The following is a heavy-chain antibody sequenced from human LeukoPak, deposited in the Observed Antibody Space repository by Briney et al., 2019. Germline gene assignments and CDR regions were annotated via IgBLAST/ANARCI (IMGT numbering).Heavy chain of an antibody. CDR2: IKQDGSEK. J-gene: IGHJ4*02. D-gene: IGHD3-22*01. CDR3: ARGPRYYYDSSGYSYFNY. Sequence: GGSLRLSCVASGFSFSTYWMSWVRQAPGKGLEWVANIKQDGSEKYYVDSVKGRFTISRDNAKNSLYLQMNSLRAEDTAVYYCARGPRYYYDSSGYSYFNYWGQGTLVTVSS. CDR1: GFSFSTYW. V-gene: IGHV3-7*01.